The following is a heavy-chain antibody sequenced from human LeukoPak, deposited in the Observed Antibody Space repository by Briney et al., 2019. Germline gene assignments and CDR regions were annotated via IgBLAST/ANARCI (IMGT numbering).Heavy chain of an antibody. J-gene: IGHJ4*02. CDR3: TRHFAQSNWNPLDY. CDR1: GGSISSSSYY. Sequence: SETLSLTCTVSGGSISSSSYYWGWIRQPPGKGLEWIGSIYHSGSTYYNPSLKSRVTISVDTSKNQFSLKLSSVTGAKSALYYCTRHFAQSNWNPLDYWGQGTLVTVSS. V-gene: IGHV4-39*01. D-gene: IGHD1-1*01. CDR2: IYHSGST.